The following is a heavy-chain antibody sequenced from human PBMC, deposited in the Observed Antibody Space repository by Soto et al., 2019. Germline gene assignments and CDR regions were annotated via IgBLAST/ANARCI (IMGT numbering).Heavy chain of an antibody. V-gene: IGHV4-39*01. Sequence: PSEILSLTCTVSGGSISSSSYYWGWIRQPPGKGLEWIGSIYYSGSTYYNPSLKSRVTISVDTSKNQFSLKLSSVTAADTAVYYCARLPRRGYSSSWYLWGQGTLVTVSS. J-gene: IGHJ4*02. CDR1: GGSISSSSYY. CDR3: ARLPRRGYSSSWYL. D-gene: IGHD6-13*01. CDR2: IYYSGST.